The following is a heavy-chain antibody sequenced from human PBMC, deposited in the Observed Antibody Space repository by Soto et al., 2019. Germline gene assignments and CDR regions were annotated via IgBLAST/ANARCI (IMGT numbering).Heavy chain of an antibody. Sequence: QVQLQESGPGLVKPSQTLSLTCSVSGASTVSHYHWTWIRQPPGKVLEWMGYIFNSGTTFYNPSRTSRLSISMDTSGNHFSLELRSVTAADTAVYYCALALGPTTGLDYWGQGTLVTVSS. CDR3: ALALGPTTGLDY. CDR2: IFNSGTT. CDR1: GASTVSHYH. V-gene: IGHV4-31*02. D-gene: IGHD1-26*01. J-gene: IGHJ4*02.